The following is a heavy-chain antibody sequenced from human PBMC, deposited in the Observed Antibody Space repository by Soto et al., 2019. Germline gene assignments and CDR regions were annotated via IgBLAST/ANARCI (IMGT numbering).Heavy chain of an antibody. V-gene: IGHV3-7*03. CDR1: GLTFSTHW. Sequence: GGSLRLSCAASGLTFSTHWMSWVRQAPGKGLDWVANINQDGSEKYYVDSVKGRFTMSGDNSKDTLYLEMNSLRAEDTAVYYCAKEPDMTGRGLDHWGPGTLVTVFS. J-gene: IGHJ4*02. CDR2: INQDGSEK. CDR3: AKEPDMTGRGLDH.